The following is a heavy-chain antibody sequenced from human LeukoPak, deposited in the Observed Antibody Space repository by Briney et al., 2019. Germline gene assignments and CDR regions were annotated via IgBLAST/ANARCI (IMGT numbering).Heavy chain of an antibody. CDR2: INPNGGGT. V-gene: IGHV1-2*02. J-gene: IGHJ4*02. CDR1: GYTFTGYY. Sequence: GASVKVSCKASGYTFTGYYMHWVRQAPGQGLEWMGWINPNGGGTSYAQKFQGRVTMTRDTSISTAYMELSRLRSDDTAVYYCARADYVWGSYRYYFDYWGQGTLVTVSS. D-gene: IGHD3-16*02. CDR3: ARADYVWGSYRYYFDY.